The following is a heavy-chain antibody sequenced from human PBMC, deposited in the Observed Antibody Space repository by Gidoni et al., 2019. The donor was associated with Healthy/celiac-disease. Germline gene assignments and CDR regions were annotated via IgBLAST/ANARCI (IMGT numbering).Heavy chain of an antibody. CDR2: IIPIFGTA. V-gene: IGHV1-69*01. J-gene: IGHJ6*02. CDR1: GGTFSRYA. Sequence: QVQLVQSGAEVKKPGSSVKVSCKASGGTFSRYAISWVRQAPGQGLEWMGGIIPIFGTATYAQKFQGRVTITADESTSTAYMELSSLRSEDTAVYYCARSSPGLYDYYYGMDVWGQGTTVTVSS. D-gene: IGHD2-2*02. CDR3: ARSSPGLYDYYYGMDV.